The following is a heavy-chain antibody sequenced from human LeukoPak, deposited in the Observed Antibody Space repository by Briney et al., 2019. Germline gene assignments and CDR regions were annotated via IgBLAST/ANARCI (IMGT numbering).Heavy chain of an antibody. J-gene: IGHJ4*02. Sequence: GGSLRLSCAASGFTFSNAWMSWVRQAPGKGLEWVGRIKSKTDGGTTDYAAPVKGRFTIPRDDSKNTLYLQINSLKTEDTAVYYCTTEARGARDIVVVPAAMTGYWGQGTLVTVSS. V-gene: IGHV3-15*01. CDR2: IKSKTDGGTT. CDR1: GFTFSNAW. D-gene: IGHD2-2*01. CDR3: TTEARGARDIVVVPAAMTGY.